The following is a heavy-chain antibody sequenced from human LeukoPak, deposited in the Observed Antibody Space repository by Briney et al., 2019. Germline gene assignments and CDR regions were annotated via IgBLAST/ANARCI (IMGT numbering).Heavy chain of an antibody. Sequence: ASVKVSCKASGYTFTSYYMHWVRQAPGQGLEWMGIINPSGGSTSYAQKFQGRVTMTRDTSTGTVYMELSSLRSEDTAVYYCARDRGSGTTKGNWFDPWGQGTLVTVSS. CDR2: INPSGGST. J-gene: IGHJ5*02. CDR1: GYTFTSYY. D-gene: IGHD1-1*01. CDR3: ARDRGSGTTKGNWFDP. V-gene: IGHV1-46*01.